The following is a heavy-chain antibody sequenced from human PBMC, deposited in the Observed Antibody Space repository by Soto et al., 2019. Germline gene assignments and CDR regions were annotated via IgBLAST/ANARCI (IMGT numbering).Heavy chain of an antibody. CDR3: VRERGLAY. CDR2: INKDGSQK. D-gene: IGHD6-19*01. CDR1: GFTLSNYW. J-gene: IGHJ4*02. V-gene: IGHV3-7*03. Sequence: GSLRLSCAASGFTLSNYWMTWVRQAPGKGLEWVANINKDGSQKNYVDSVKGRFTIARDNGQNSLSLQINSLRVEDTAVYYCVRERGLAYWGQGALVTVSS.